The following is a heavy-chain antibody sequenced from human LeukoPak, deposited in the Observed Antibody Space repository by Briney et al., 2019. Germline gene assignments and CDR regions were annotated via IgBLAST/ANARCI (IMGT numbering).Heavy chain of an antibody. CDR2: IYYSGST. V-gene: IGHV4-59*01. CDR3: ARIRSYYYGMDV. Sequence: SETLSLTCTVSGGSISSYYWSWIRQPPGKGLESIGYIYYSGSTNYNPSLKSRVTISVDTSKNQFSLKLSSVTAADTAVYYCARIRSYYYGMDVWGQGTTVTVSS. J-gene: IGHJ6*02. D-gene: IGHD3-10*01. CDR1: GGSISSYY.